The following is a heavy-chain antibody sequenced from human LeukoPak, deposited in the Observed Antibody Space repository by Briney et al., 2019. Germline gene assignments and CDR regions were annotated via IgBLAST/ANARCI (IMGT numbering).Heavy chain of an antibody. J-gene: IGHJ6*03. CDR1: GGSISNYY. Sequence: PSETLSLTCTVSGGSISNYYWSWIRQPPGKGLEWIGYIYYSGSTNYNPSLKSRVTISVDTSKNQFSLKLSSVTAADTAVYYCAGRYYYGSGSSYYYYMDVWGKGTTVTISS. CDR3: AGRYYYGSGSSYYYYMDV. D-gene: IGHD3-10*01. V-gene: IGHV4-59*01. CDR2: IYYSGST.